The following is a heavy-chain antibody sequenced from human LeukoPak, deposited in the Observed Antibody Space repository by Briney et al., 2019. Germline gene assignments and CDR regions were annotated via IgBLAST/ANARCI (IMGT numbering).Heavy chain of an antibody. V-gene: IGHV3-30*18. J-gene: IGHJ6*02. CDR1: GFTFSSYG. CDR3: AKSQHRSITLVRGDFSYYYIMDV. D-gene: IGHD3-10*01. Sequence: GGSLRLSCAASGFTFSSYGMHWVRQAPGKGLEWVAVISYDGSNKYYADSVKGRFTISRDISKNTLYLQMNSLRAEDTAVYYCAKSQHRSITLVRGDFSYYYIMDVWGQGTTVTVSS. CDR2: ISYDGSNK.